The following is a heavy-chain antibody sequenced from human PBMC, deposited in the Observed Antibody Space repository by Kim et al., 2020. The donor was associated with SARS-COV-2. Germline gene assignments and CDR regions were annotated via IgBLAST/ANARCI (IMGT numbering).Heavy chain of an antibody. CDR3: ARTYPDYDIMTGYYYFDY. D-gene: IGHD3-9*01. CDR2: IYYSGST. Sequence: SETLSLTCTVSGGSISGYYWSWIRQPPGKGLEWIGYIYYSGSTNYNPSLKSRVTISVDTSKNQFSLKLSSVTAADTAVYYCARTYPDYDIMTGYYYFDYWGQGTLFTVSS. J-gene: IGHJ4*02. CDR1: GGSISGYY. V-gene: IGHV4-59*13.